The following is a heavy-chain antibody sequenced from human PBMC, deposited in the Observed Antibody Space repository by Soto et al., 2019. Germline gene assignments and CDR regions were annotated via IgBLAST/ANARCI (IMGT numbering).Heavy chain of an antibody. D-gene: IGHD3-10*01. CDR1: GGYVTTYY. J-gene: IGHJ6*02. V-gene: IGHV4-59*02. CDR3: ARYGSGVNGMDV. Sequence: SETLSLTCTVSGGYVTTYYWTWIRQPPGKGLEWIGYSYHSGSSNYNPSLNSRVTISVDTFKNQFSLTLSSVTAADTAVYYCARYGSGVNGMDVWGQGTTVTVSS. CDR2: SYHSGSS.